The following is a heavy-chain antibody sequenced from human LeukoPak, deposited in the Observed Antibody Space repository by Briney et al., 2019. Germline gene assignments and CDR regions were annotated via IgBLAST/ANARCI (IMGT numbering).Heavy chain of an antibody. CDR1: GFTCSSYS. Sequence: AGGSLRLSCAAAGFTCSSYSMNWVRQAPGKGLEWVSAISGDAADIFYADSAKGRLTIARDNSKNTLSLQLNTLRAENTAIYYCAHHGGGTIRIAAFDIWGQGTMVTVSS. V-gene: IGHV3-23*01. CDR2: ISGDAADI. D-gene: IGHD3-3*01. J-gene: IGHJ3*02. CDR3: AHHGGGTIRIAAFDI.